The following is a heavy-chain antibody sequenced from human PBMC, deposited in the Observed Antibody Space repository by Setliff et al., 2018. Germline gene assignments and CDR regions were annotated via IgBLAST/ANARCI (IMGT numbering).Heavy chain of an antibody. J-gene: IGHJ6*03. V-gene: IGHV3-7*03. Sequence: LKISCAASGLTFSSYWMTWVRQAPGKGLEWLANIKQDGSEIYSVDSVKGRFSISRDNAKNSLYLQMNSLRAEDTAVYYCAKLVWLTTWYYMDVWGKGTTVTVSS. CDR1: GLTFSSYW. CDR3: AKLVWLTTWYYMDV. CDR2: IKQDGSEI. D-gene: IGHD5-18*01.